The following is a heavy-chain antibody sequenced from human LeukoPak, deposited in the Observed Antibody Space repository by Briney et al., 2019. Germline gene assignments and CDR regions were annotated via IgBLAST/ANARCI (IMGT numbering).Heavy chain of an antibody. CDR1: GGSISSSSYY. CDR2: IYYTGST. V-gene: IGHV4-39*01. J-gene: IGHJ4*02. CDR3: ARAHTSSWYMDY. Sequence: PSETLSLTCTVSGGSISSSSYYWGWIRQPPGKGLEWIGSIYYTGSTYYNPSLKSRVTISVDTSKNQFSLKLGSVTAADTAVYYCARAHTSSWYMDYWGQGTLVTVS. D-gene: IGHD6-13*01.